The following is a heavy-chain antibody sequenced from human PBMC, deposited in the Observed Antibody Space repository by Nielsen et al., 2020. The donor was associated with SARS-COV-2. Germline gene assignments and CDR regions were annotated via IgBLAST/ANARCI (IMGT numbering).Heavy chain of an antibody. CDR3: VGDNN. V-gene: IGHV3-21*01. Sequence: GESLKISCAASGFTFSSYTTTCVCPAPGMVLEWVSSIRSSSSHIYYADSVKGRFTISRDNAKNSVYLLMNRLRSDDTAVYYCVGDNNWGQGALVTVSA. J-gene: IGHJ4*02. CDR2: IRSSSSHI. CDR1: GFTFSSYT.